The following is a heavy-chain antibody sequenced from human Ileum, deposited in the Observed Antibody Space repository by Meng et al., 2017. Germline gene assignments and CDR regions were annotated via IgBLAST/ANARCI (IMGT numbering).Heavy chain of an antibody. CDR3: ARHDVVPVIRHGFDP. D-gene: IGHD3-10*01. V-gene: IGHV4-39*01. CDR1: GGSISSSSHC. Sequence: QLQLQESGPGLVKPSETLSLMCTVSGGSISSSSHCCDWIRQPPGKGLEWIGSICYSGNTYYNPSLKSRVSMSVDTSKKQISLKLNSVTAADTAVYYCARHDVVPVIRHGFDPWGQGTLVTVSS. J-gene: IGHJ5*02. CDR2: ICYSGNT.